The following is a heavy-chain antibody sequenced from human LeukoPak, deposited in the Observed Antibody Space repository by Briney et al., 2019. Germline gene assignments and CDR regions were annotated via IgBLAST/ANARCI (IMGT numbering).Heavy chain of an antibody. V-gene: IGHV4-59*12. J-gene: IGHJ3*02. CDR2: IYYSGST. Sequence: SETLSLTCTVSGGSISSYYWSWIRQPPGKGLEYIGYIYYSGSTNYNPSLKSRVTMSVDTSKNHFSLKLNSVTAADTAVYYCARALSDNQAFDIWGQGTVVTVSS. CDR3: ARALSDNQAFDI. CDR1: GGSISSYY. D-gene: IGHD1-14*01.